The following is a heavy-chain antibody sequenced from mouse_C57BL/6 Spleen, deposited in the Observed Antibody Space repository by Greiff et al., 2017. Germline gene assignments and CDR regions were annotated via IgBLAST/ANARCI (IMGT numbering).Heavy chain of an antibody. V-gene: IGHV2-2*01. J-gene: IGHJ1*03. CDR1: GFSLTSYG. Sequence: QVQLKESGPGLVQPSQSLSITCTVSGFSLTSYGVHWVRQSPGKGLEWLGVIWSGGSTDFNAAFVSRLSISKDNSKSQVFFKMNSLQADDTAIYYCARGDYDISYWYFGVWGTGTTVTVSS. D-gene: IGHD2-4*01. CDR2: IWSGGST. CDR3: ARGDYDISYWYFGV.